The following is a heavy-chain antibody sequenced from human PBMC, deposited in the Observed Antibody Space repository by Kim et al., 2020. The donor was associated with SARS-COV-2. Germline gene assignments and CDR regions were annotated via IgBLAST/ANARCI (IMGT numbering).Heavy chain of an antibody. V-gene: IGHV4-34*01. Sequence: IKSRVTISVDTSKNQFSLKLSSVTAADTAVYYCARRAATYYYDSSGYRCWGQGTLVTVSS. D-gene: IGHD3-22*01. J-gene: IGHJ4*02. CDR3: ARRAATYYYDSSGYRC.